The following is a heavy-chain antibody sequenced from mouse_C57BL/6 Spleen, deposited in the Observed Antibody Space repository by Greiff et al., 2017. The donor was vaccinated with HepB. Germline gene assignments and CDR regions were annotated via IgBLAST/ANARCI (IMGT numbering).Heavy chain of an antibody. J-gene: IGHJ1*03. CDR1: GYSFTGYF. Sequence: VQLKESGPELVKPGDSVKISCKASGYSFTGYFMNWVMQSHGKSLEWIGRINPYNGDTFYNQKFKGKATLTVDKSSSTAHMELRSLTSEDSAVYYCAKDYDYDERYFEVWGTGTTVTVSS. CDR2: INPYNGDT. CDR3: AKDYDYDERYFEV. D-gene: IGHD2-4*01. V-gene: IGHV1-20*01.